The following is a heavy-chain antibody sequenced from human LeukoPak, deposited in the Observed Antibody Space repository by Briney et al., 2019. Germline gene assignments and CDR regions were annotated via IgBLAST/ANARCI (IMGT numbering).Heavy chain of an antibody. CDR1: GFTFSSYS. D-gene: IGHD5/OR15-5a*01. V-gene: IGHV3-48*01. CDR3: ARRGVYDLDAPS. CDR2: ISSSSSTK. Sequence: GGSLRLSCAASGFTFSSYSMNWVRQAPGKGLEWVSYISSSSSTKYYADSVRGRFTISRVNAKNSLYLQMNSLRAEDTAVYYCARRGVYDLDAPSWGQGTLVTVSS. J-gene: IGHJ4*02.